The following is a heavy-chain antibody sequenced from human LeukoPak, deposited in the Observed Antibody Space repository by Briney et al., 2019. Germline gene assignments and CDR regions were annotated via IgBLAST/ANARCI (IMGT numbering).Heavy chain of an antibody. CDR1: GGSISTYY. CDR3: ARRAAYNNYYFDY. D-gene: IGHD1-1*01. V-gene: IGHV4-4*07. CDR2: IYASGST. Sequence: SETLSLTCTVSGGSISTYYWNWIRRPAEKGLEWTGRIYASGSTNYSPSLKSRITMSVDASKNQFSLRLYFVTAADTAVYYCARRAAYNNYYFDYWGQGILVTVSS. J-gene: IGHJ4*02.